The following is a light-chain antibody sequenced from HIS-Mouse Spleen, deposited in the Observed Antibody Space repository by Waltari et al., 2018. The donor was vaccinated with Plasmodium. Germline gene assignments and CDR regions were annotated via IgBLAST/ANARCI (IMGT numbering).Light chain of an antibody. CDR3: QSADSSGTYQV. J-gene: IGLJ2*01. CDR1: ALPKHY. Sequence: SYELTQPPSVSVSPGQTARITCSGDALPKHYAYWYQQKTGQAHGLVIYKDSERPSGIPERFSGASSGTTVTLTISGVQAEDEADYYCQSADSSGTYQVFGGGTKLTVL. V-gene: IGLV3-25*03. CDR2: KDS.